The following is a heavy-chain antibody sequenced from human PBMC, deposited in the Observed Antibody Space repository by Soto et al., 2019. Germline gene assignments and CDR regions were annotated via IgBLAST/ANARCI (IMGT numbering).Heavy chain of an antibody. J-gene: IGHJ6*02. CDR2: ISYDGSNN. CDR1: GFTFSSYG. D-gene: IGHD2-2*02. Sequence: GGSLRLSCAASGFTFSSYGMHWVRQAPGRGLEWVAVISYDGSNNYYADSVKGRFTISRDNSKNTLYLQMNSLRAEDTAVYYCAKEARTPAAIGEYYHYYGMDVWGQGTTVTVSS. CDR3: AKEARTPAAIGEYYHYYGMDV. V-gene: IGHV3-30*18.